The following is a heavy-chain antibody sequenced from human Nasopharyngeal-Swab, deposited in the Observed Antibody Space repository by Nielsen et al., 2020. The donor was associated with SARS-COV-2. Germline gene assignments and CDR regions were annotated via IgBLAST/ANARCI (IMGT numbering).Heavy chain of an antibody. CDR1: GFTFSSYE. CDR3: ARDGSGTIAAAGPYYFDY. Sequence: GASLQISCAASGFTFSSYEMNWVRQAPGKGLEWVSYISSSGSTIYYADSVKGRFTISRDNAKNSLYLQMNSLRAEDTAVYYCARDGSGTIAAAGPYYFDYWGQGTLVTVSS. J-gene: IGHJ4*02. D-gene: IGHD6-13*01. V-gene: IGHV3-48*03. CDR2: ISSSGSTI.